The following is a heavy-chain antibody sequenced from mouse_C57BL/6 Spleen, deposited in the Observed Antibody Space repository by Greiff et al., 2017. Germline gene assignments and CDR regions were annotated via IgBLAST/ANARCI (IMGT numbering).Heavy chain of an antibody. V-gene: IGHV1-69*01. CDR2: IDPSDSYT. CDR1: GYTFTSYW. D-gene: IGHD4-1*01. J-gene: IGHJ2*01. CDR3: ARSGTGNNYFDY. Sequence: QVPLQQPGAELVMPGASVKLSCQASGYTFTSYWMHWVKQRPGQGLEWIGEIDPSDSYTNYNQKFKGKSTLTVDKSSSTAYMQLSSLTSEDSAVYYCARSGTGNNYFDYWGQGTTRTVSS.